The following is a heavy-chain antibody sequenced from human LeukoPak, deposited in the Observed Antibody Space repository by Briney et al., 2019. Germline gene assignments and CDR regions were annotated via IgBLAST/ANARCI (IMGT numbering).Heavy chain of an antibody. V-gene: IGHV3-21*01. D-gene: IGHD4-23*01. Sequence: GGSLRLSCAASGFISSNYGMNWVRQAPGKGLEWVSSISSSSGYIYYADSVRGRFTISRDNAKNSLSLQMNSLRAEDTAVYYCARGRPHGNDYWGQGTLVTVSS. J-gene: IGHJ4*02. CDR3: ARGRPHGNDY. CDR2: ISSSSGYI. CDR1: GFISSNYG.